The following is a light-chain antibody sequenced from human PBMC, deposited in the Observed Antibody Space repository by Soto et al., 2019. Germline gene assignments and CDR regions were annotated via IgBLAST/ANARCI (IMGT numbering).Light chain of an antibody. CDR3: QQYYSSPFT. V-gene: IGKV4-1*01. Sequence: DIVMTQSPASLAVSLGERATINCKSSRSVLYSSNNKNYLAWYQQKPGQAPKLLIYWASTRESGVPDRFSGSGSGTDFTLTISSLQAEDVAVYYCQQYYSSPFTFGGGTKLEIK. CDR1: RSVLYSSNNKNY. J-gene: IGKJ2*01. CDR2: WAS.